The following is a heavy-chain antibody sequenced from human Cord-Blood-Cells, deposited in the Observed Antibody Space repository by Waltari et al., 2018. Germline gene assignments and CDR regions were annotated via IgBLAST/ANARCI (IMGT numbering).Heavy chain of an antibody. V-gene: IGHV4-39*01. D-gene: IGHD3-10*01. CDR2: IYYSGST. Sequence: QLQLQESGPGLVKPSETLSLTCTVSGGSISSSSYYWGWIRQPPGKGLEWIGGIYYSGSTYSNPSLKSRVTISVDTSKNQFSLKLSSVTAADTAVYYCARRFVWFDPWGQGTLVTVSS. CDR1: GGSISSSSYY. J-gene: IGHJ5*02. CDR3: ARRFVWFDP.